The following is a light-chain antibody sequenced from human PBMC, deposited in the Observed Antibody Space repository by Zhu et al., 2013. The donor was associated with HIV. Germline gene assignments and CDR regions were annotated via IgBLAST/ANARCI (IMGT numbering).Light chain of an antibody. CDR1: QSVSSSY. CDR3: QQRSNWPPYS. V-gene: IGKV3D-20*02. CDR2: GAS. Sequence: EIVLTQSPATLSLSPGERATLSCRASQSVSSSYLAWYQQKPGQAPRLLIYGASSRATGIPDRFSGSGSGTDFTLTISRLEPEDFAVYYCQQRSNWPPYSFGQGTKLEIK. J-gene: IGKJ2*03.